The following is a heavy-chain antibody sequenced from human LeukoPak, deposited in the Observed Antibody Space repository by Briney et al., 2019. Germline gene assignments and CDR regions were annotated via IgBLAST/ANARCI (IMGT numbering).Heavy chain of an antibody. Sequence: GGSLRLSCAASGFDFSSYGMHWVRQAPGKGLEWVAYIHYDSTTEDYADSVQGRFTISRDNAKNSLYLQMNSLRAEDTAAYYCARETRVRWTDYWGQGILVTVSS. D-gene: IGHD5-24*01. CDR1: GFDFSSYG. CDR3: ARETRVRWTDY. V-gene: IGHV3-30*02. CDR2: IHYDSTTE. J-gene: IGHJ4*02.